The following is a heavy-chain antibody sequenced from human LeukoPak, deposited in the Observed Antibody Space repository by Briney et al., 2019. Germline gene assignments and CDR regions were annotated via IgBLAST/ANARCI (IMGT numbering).Heavy chain of an antibody. D-gene: IGHD3-3*01. Sequence: SETLSLTCAVSGYSISSGYYWCWIRQPPGEGLEWSGSIYHSRITYYTPSLNSRFTISVDTSNNKFYLQMSTLTAAAAAVVYCARVSFLEWSRPYLFNYWGEGTLVTVSS. V-gene: IGHV4-38-2*01. CDR1: GYSISSGYY. CDR3: ARVSFLEWSRPYLFNY. CDR2: IYHSRIT. J-gene: IGHJ4*02.